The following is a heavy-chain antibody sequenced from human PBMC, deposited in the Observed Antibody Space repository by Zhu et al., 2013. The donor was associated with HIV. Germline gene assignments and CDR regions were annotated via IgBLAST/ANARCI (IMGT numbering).Heavy chain of an antibody. D-gene: IGHD2-15*01. CDR1: SYSFTSYG. J-gene: IGHJ4*02. CDR3: ARDITVVTPGY. Sequence: SGVEVKKPGASLKVSCKASSYSFTSYGISWVRQAPGQGLEWMGWISAYNGNTNYAQKLQGRVTMTTDTSTSTAYMELRSLRSDDTAVYYCARDITVVTPGYWGQGTLVTVSS. V-gene: IGHV1-18*01. CDR2: ISAYNGNT.